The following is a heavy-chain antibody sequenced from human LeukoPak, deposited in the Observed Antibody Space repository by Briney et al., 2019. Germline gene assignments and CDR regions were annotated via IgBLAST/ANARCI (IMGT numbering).Heavy chain of an antibody. D-gene: IGHD7-27*01. V-gene: IGHV3-11*01. CDR3: ARLKLGYWYFDL. Sequence: GGSLRLSCAASGFTFSDYYMSWNRQVPGKGLEWVSCIGLTDTTIYYADSLKGRFAISRDNAKNSLYLHTHSLRAEDTAIYYCARLKLGYWYFDLWGRGTLLTVSS. CDR1: GFTFSDYY. CDR2: IGLTDTTI. J-gene: IGHJ2*01.